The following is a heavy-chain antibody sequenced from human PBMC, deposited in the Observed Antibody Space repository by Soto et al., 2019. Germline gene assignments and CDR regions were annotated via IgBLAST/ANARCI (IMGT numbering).Heavy chain of an antibody. CDR2: IIPIFGTA. CDR3: AREMATIARFDAFDI. Sequence: QVQLVQSGAGVKKPGSSVKVSCKASGGTFSSYAISWVRQAPGQGLEWMGGIIPIFGTANYAEKFQGRVTITADESTNTAYMELSSLRSEDTAVYYCAREMATIARFDAFDIWGQGTMVTVSS. CDR1: GGTFSSYA. V-gene: IGHV1-69*12. D-gene: IGHD5-12*01. J-gene: IGHJ3*02.